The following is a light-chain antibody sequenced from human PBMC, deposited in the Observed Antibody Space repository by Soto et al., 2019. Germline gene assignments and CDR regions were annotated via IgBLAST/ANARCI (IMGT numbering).Light chain of an antibody. CDR1: QSIRSY. V-gene: IGKV1-39*01. CDR3: QQSYNLPRP. CDR2: GAS. Sequence: IKDTKSPDSLSASVAGRVTITCQPSQSIRSYLNWYQQERGKAPKLLIYGASSLQSGVPSRFSGIGSGTDFTLTISSLQPEDFATYYCQQSYNLPRPCGQGTKVDIK. J-gene: IGKJ1*01.